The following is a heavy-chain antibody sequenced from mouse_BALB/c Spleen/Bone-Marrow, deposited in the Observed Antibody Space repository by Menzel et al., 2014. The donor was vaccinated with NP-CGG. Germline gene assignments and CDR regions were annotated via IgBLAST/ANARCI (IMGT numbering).Heavy chain of an antibody. CDR3: ARKRPGTDYYFDY. CDR1: GYTFTEYT. Sequence: SGPELVKPGASVKISCKTSGYTFTEYTMHWVKQSQGKSLEWIGGINPNNGGTTYNQKFKGKATLTVDKSSSTAYMELRSLTSEDSAVYYCARKRPGTDYYFDYWGQGTTLTVSS. V-gene: IGHV1-18*01. CDR2: INPNNGGT. D-gene: IGHD3-3*01. J-gene: IGHJ2*01.